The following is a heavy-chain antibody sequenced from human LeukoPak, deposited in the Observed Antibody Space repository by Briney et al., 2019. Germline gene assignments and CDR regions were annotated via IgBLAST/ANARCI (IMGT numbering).Heavy chain of an antibody. Sequence: SEKVSYKASGGTFSSYAISWVRQAPGQGLEWMGGIIPIFGTANYAQKFQGRVTITADESTSTAYMELSSLRSEDTAVYYCARGGYYGSGSYYALDYWGQGTLVTVSS. V-gene: IGHV1-69*01. CDR1: GGTFSSYA. CDR3: ARGGYYGSGSYYALDY. J-gene: IGHJ4*02. CDR2: IIPIFGTA. D-gene: IGHD3-10*01.